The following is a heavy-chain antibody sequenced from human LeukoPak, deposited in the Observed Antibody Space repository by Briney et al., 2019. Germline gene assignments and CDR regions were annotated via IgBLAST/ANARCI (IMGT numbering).Heavy chain of an antibody. V-gene: IGHV3-64*01. J-gene: IGHJ4*02. Sequence: GGSLRLSCSASGFTFSGYAMHWVRQAPGKGLEYVSAISSNGGSTYYANSVKGRFTISRDNSKNTLYLQMGSLRAEDMAVYYCARLVGADDYWGQGALVTVSS. CDR1: GFTFSGYA. D-gene: IGHD1-26*01. CDR2: ISSNGGST. CDR3: ARLVGADDY.